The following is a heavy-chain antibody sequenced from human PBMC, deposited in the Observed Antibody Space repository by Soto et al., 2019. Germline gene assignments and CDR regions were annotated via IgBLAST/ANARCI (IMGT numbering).Heavy chain of an antibody. Sequence: GGSLRLSCAASGFTFSSYAMHWVRQAPGKGLEWVAVISYDGSNKYYADSVKGRFTISRDNSKNTLYLQMNSLRAEDTAVYYCARALHGDFWSGYPSMDVWGQGTTVTV. D-gene: IGHD3-3*01. J-gene: IGHJ6*02. CDR1: GFTFSSYA. V-gene: IGHV3-30-3*01. CDR2: ISYDGSNK. CDR3: ARALHGDFWSGYPSMDV.